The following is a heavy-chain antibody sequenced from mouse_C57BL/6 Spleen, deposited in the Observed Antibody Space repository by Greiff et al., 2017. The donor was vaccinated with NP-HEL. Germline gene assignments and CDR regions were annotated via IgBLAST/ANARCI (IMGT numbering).Heavy chain of an antibody. D-gene: IGHD2-2*01. CDR3: ARLSYYGDDDAMDY. V-gene: IGHV1-84*01. Sequence: VKLQQSGPELVKPGASVKISCTASGYTFTDYYINWVKQRPGQGLEWIGWIYTGSGNTKSNENFKGKATLTVDTSSSTAYMQLSSRTSEDSAGYFCARLSYYGDDDAMDYWGQGTTVTVSS. CDR2: IYTGSGNT. J-gene: IGHJ4*01. CDR1: GYTFTDYY.